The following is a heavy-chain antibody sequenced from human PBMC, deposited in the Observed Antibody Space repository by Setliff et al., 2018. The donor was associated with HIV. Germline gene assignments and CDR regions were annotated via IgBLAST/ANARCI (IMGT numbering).Heavy chain of an antibody. CDR3: ATDNREGVGTPYYFDY. CDR2: FDPELGET. CDR1: GYTLTKLS. D-gene: IGHD1-26*01. V-gene: IGHV1-24*01. Sequence: ASVKVSCKVSGYTLTKLSMHWVRQAPEKGLEWMGGFDPELGETFFAQNFRGRLTMTQDTSTDTAYMELTSLRSDDTSMYYCATDNREGVGTPYYFDYWGQGTQVTVSS. J-gene: IGHJ4*02.